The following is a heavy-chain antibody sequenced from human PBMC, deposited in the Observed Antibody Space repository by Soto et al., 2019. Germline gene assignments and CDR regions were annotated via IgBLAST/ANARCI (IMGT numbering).Heavy chain of an antibody. J-gene: IGHJ5*02. CDR2: IYPSGTT. CDR3: AREASSGNWFDP. CDR1: GGSISSDGHS. D-gene: IGHD6-19*01. Sequence: QVQLQESGSGLVRPSQTLSLTCAVSGGSISSDGHSWSWIRQPPGKGLEWIGYIYPSGTTHYSPSLRSRVTISMDRSKNQFSLDLNSVTAADTAVYYCAREASSGNWFDPWGQGTLVTVSS. V-gene: IGHV4-30-2*01.